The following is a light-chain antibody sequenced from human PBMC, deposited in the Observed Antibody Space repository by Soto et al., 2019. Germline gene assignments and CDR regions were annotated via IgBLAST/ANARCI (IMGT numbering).Light chain of an antibody. CDR2: LNSDGSH. CDR1: SGHSSYA. Sequence: QSVLTQSPSASASLGASVKLTCTLSSGHSSYAIAWHQQQPEKGPRYLMKLNSDGSHSKGDGIPDRFSGSSSGAERYLTISSLQSEDEADYYCQTWGTGIVVFSGGTQLTVL. J-gene: IGLJ2*01. V-gene: IGLV4-69*01. CDR3: QTWGTGIVV.